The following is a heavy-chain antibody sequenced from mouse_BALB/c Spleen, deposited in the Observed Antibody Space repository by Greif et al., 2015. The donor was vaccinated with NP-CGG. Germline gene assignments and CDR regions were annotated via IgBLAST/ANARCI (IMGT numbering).Heavy chain of an antibody. D-gene: IGHD2-4*01. CDR1: GFSLTSYG. Sequence: VQRVESGPGLVAPSHSLSITCTVSGFSLTSYGVHWVRQPPGKGLEWLGVIWAGGSTNYNSALMSRLSISKDNSKSQVFLKMNSLQTDDTAMYYCARDSLYDYDKVMDYWGQGTSVTVSS. CDR3: ARDSLYDYDKVMDY. V-gene: IGHV2-9*02. J-gene: IGHJ4*01. CDR2: IWAGGST.